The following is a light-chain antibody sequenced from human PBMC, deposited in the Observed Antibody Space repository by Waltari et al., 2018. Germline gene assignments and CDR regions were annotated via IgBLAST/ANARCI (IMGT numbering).Light chain of an antibody. CDR1: SSNIGSNY. Sequence: QSVLIQPPSASGTPGQRVTISCSGSSSNIGSNYLCWYQQLPGAAPKLLLCRDNQRPSGVPDRFSASKFGTSASLAISGLRSEDEADYVCSTWDDSLSAWVFGGGTKLTVL. J-gene: IGLJ3*02. CDR2: RDN. CDR3: STWDDSLSAWV. V-gene: IGLV1-47*01.